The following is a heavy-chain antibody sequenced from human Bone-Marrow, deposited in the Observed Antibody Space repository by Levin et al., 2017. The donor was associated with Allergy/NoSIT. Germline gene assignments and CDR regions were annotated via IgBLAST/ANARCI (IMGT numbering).Heavy chain of an antibody. J-gene: IGHJ6*02. CDR3: ARHVRNYGMDV. V-gene: IGHV4-39*01. CDR1: SGSIRIPDNY. CDR2: IYYSGSA. Sequence: MSSETLSLTCTISSGSIRIPDNYWVWTRQPPGKALEWIGMIYYSGSAYYNSSLKSRVTISLDTSNNQFSLRLTSVTAADTAVYYCARHVRNYGMDVWGQGTTVTVSS.